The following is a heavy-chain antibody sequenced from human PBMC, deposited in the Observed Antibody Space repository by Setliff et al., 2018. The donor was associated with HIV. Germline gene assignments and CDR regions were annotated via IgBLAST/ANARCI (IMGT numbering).Heavy chain of an antibody. CDR3: AGSSGWSEMPYYFDY. Sequence: GSLRLSCGTSGFTFSNYGMNWVRQAPGKGLEWVSSISSSGTYIYYADSVKGRFTISRDNAKNSLYLQMNSLRAEDTAVYYCAGSSGWSEMPYYFDYWGQGTLVTVSS. D-gene: IGHD6-19*01. V-gene: IGHV3-21*01. CDR1: GFTFSNYG. CDR2: ISSSGTYI. J-gene: IGHJ4*02.